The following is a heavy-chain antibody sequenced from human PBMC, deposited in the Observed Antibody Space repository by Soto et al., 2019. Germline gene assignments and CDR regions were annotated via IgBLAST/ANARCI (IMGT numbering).Heavy chain of an antibody. CDR3: ARADYEILTGSYAMDV. D-gene: IGHD3-9*01. Sequence: KPSETLSLTCTVSDDFISSYYWNWIRQPAGKGLEWIGRVSTNGATNYNPSLGSRVTMSVDTSKNQFSLKLTSVTAADTAVYFCARADYEILTGSYAMDVWGQGTTVTVSS. V-gene: IGHV4-4*07. CDR2: VSTNGAT. CDR1: DDFISSYY. J-gene: IGHJ6*02.